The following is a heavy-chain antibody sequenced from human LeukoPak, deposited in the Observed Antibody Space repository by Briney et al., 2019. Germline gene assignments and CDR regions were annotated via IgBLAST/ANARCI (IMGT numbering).Heavy chain of an antibody. CDR3: ARDSSEFRSLIPH. CDR2: IIPIFGTA. D-gene: IGHD2-21*01. CDR1: GGIFSNYA. Sequence: SVKVSCKASGGIFSNYAISWVRQAPGQGLEWMGGIIPIFGTANYAEKFRGRVTITADEATSTAYMELSRLKSEDTAVYYCARDSSEFRSLIPHWGQGTLVTVSS. J-gene: IGHJ1*01. V-gene: IGHV1-69*13.